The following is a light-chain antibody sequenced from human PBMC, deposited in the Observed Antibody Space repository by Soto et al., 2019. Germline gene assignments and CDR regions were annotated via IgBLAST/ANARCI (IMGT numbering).Light chain of an antibody. CDR1: HGISSY. Sequence: DIRLTQSPSFLSASVGDRITITCRASHGISSYLAWFQQKPGRAPNLLIYGASNLQSGVPSRFGGSGSGTDFTLTISNLQPEDSATYYCQQLNACPLTFGQGTRLEIK. J-gene: IGKJ5*01. V-gene: IGKV1-9*01. CDR3: QQLNACPLT. CDR2: GAS.